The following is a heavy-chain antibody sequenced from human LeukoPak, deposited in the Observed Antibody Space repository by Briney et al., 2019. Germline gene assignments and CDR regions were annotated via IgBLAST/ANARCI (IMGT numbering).Heavy chain of an antibody. CDR2: IRSKAYGGTT. J-gene: IGHJ4*02. V-gene: IGHV3-49*04. Sequence: GGSLRLSCTASGFTFGDYAMSWVRQAPGKGLEWVGFIRSKAYGGTTEYAASVKGRFTISRDDSKSIAYLQMNSLKTEDTAVYYCTRATGGYSYGCFYWGQGTLVTVSS. D-gene: IGHD5-18*01. CDR3: TRATGGYSYGCFY. CDR1: GFTFGDYA.